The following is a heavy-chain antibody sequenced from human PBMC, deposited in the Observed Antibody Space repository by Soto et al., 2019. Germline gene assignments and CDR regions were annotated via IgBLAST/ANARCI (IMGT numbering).Heavy chain of an antibody. CDR3: AREGIGTRPDGGKGRGQGY. CDR1: GGTFSSYT. J-gene: IGHJ4*02. V-gene: IGHV1-69*08. D-gene: IGHD1-1*01. Sequence: QVQLVQSGAEVKKPGSSVKVSCKASGGTFSSYTISWVRQAPGQGLEWMGRIIPILGIANYAQKFQGRVTITADKSTSTAYMELSSLRSEDTAVYYCAREGIGTRPDGGKGRGQGYWGQGTLVTVSS. CDR2: IIPILGIA.